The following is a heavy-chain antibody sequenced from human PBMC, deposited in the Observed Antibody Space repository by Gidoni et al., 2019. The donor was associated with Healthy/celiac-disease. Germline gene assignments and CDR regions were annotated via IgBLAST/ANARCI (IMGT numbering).Heavy chain of an antibody. CDR2: IYSGGST. Sequence: EVQLVESGGGLVQPGGSLSPSCAAPGFTGSSNYMSWVRQAPGKGLEWVSVIYSGGSTYYADSVKGRFTISRDNSKNTLYLQMNSLRAEDTAVYYCARGATYSILTRGAFDIWGQGTMVTVSS. CDR3: ARGATYSILTRGAFDI. CDR1: GFTGSSNY. J-gene: IGHJ3*02. V-gene: IGHV3-66*01. D-gene: IGHD3-9*01.